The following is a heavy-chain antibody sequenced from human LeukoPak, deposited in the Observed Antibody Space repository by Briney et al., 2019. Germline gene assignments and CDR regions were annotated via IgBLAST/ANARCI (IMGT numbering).Heavy chain of an antibody. CDR3: ARDGGRGSAVPDQAGGKDQLRVWFDP. V-gene: IGHV4-4*07. J-gene: IGHJ5*02. Sequence: PSETLSLTCKVPDCSISSYSWSWIRQPAGEGLGWFVRFYTSGRTNYNPSLRSRVTTSLDTTKNLFSLKLSTVTAGDTADYYCARDGGRGSAVPDQAGGKDQLRVWFDPWGQGTLVTVSS. CDR2: FYTSGRT. D-gene: IGHD3-16*01. CDR1: DCSISSYS.